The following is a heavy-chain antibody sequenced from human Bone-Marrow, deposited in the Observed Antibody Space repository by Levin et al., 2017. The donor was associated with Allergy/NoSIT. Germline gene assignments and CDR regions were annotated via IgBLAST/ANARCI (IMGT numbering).Heavy chain of an antibody. CDR2: ISTNGRYI. V-gene: IGHV3-21*01. Sequence: GGSLRLSCVGSGFTFRTYTMNWVRQAPGKGLEWVSSISTNGRYIYYAASVKGRFTISRDNAENSLYLQMNSLRAEDTALYYCAREYTPTFYYDNSGSPSYFDPWGQGTLVTVSS. CDR3: AREYTPTFYYDNSGSPSYFDP. CDR1: GFTFRTYT. J-gene: IGHJ5*02. D-gene: IGHD3-22*01.